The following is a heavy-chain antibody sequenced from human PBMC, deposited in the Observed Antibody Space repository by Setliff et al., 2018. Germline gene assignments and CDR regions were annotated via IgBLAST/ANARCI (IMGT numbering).Heavy chain of an antibody. J-gene: IGHJ4*02. D-gene: IGHD1-26*01. V-gene: IGHV5-51*01. CDR1: GYNFRNYW. CDR3: ARVVGADGMGADY. CDR2: IYPGDSDT. Sequence: GESLKISCKGSGYNFRNYWIAWVRQMPGKGLEWLGIIYPGDSDTRYSPSFQGQVRFSVDKSISTAYLQWSSLQASDTATYYCARVVGADGMGADYWGQGTLVTVSS.